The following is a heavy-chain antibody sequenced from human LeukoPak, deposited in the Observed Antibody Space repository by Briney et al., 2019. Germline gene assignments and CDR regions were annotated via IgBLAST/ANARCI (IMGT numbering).Heavy chain of an antibody. J-gene: IGHJ4*02. CDR2: ISSSSSTM. V-gene: IGHV3-48*01. Sequence: PGGSLRLSCAASGFTFSSYSMNWVRQAPGKGLEWVSYISSSSSTMYYADSVKGRFSISRDDAKKSLYLQMNSLRAEDTAVYYCARGKIRRHYDYVWGREIFDYWGQGTLVTVSS. D-gene: IGHD3-16*01. CDR1: GFTFSSYS. CDR3: ARGKIRRHYDYVWGREIFDY.